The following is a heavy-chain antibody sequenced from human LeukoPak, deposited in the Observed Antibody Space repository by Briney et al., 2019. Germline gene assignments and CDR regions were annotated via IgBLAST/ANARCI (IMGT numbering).Heavy chain of an antibody. Sequence: ASVKVSCKASGGTFSSYAISWVRQAPGQGLEWMGRIIPIFGIANYAQKFQGRVTITADKSTSTAYMELSSLRSEDTAVYCCARGGGGGVAAAGIDYWGQGTLVTVSS. V-gene: IGHV1-69*04. CDR2: IIPIFGIA. CDR1: GGTFSSYA. J-gene: IGHJ4*02. CDR3: ARGGGGGVAAAGIDY. D-gene: IGHD6-13*01.